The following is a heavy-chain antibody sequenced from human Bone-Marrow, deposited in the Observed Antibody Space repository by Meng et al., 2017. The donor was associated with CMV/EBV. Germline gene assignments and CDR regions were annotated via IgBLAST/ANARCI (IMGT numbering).Heavy chain of an antibody. J-gene: IGHJ6*02. CDR3: AKDIIAVAGTRNYYYYGMDA. D-gene: IGHD6-19*01. CDR2: ISWNSGSI. V-gene: IGHV3-9*01. Sequence: SLKISCAASGFTFDDYAMHWVRQAPGKGLEWVSGISWNSGSIGYADSVKGRFTISRDNAKNSLYLQMNSLRAEDTALYYCAKDIIAVAGTRNYYYYGMDAWGQGTTVTVSS. CDR1: GFTFDDYA.